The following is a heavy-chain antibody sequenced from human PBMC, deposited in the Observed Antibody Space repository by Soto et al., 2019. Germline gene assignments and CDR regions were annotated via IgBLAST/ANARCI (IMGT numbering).Heavy chain of an antibody. J-gene: IGHJ5*02. Sequence: QVQLQESGPGLVKPSQTLSLTCTVSGGSISSGGYYWSWIRQHPGKGLEWIGYIYYSGSTYYNPSRKSRVTIAVDTSKNQFALKLSSVTAADTAVYYCARVVVAATPGWFDPWGQGTLVTVSS. CDR1: GGSISSGGYY. CDR2: IYYSGST. D-gene: IGHD2-15*01. V-gene: IGHV4-31*03. CDR3: ARVVVAATPGWFDP.